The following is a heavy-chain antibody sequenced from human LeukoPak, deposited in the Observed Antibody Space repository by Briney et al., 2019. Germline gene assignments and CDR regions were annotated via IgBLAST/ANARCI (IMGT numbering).Heavy chain of an antibody. J-gene: IGHJ4*02. D-gene: IGHD3-22*01. Sequence: SETLSLTCAVYGGSFSGYYWGWIRQPPGKGLEWIGSIHYSARIYYNPSLKSRLTISPDTSKNQFSLKLTSVTAADTAVYYCARNYYDSSGYFGFDYWGQGTLVTVSS. V-gene: IGHV4-38-2*01. CDR1: GGSFSGYY. CDR3: ARNYYDSSGYFGFDY. CDR2: IHYSARI.